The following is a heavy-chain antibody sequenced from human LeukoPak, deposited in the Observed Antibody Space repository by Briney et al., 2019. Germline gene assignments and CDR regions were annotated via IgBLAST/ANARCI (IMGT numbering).Heavy chain of an antibody. D-gene: IGHD2-15*01. CDR3: ARVLRYCSGGSCYTPFDP. CDR1: GFTFSTSA. Sequence: GGSLRLSCSASGFTFSTSAMTWVRQAPGKGLEWVSFISSSSEYIYYADSVKGRFIISRDNAKNSLYLQVNSLRAEDTAVYYCARVLRYCSGGSCYTPFDPWGQGTLVTVSS. CDR2: ISSSSEYI. J-gene: IGHJ5*02. V-gene: IGHV3-21*01.